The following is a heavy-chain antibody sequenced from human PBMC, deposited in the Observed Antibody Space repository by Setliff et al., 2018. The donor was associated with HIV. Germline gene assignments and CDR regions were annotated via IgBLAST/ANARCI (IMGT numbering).Heavy chain of an antibody. V-gene: IGHV4-39*07. CDR3: ATASGY. Sequence: SETLSLTCTVSGDSISSNDYYWGWIRQPPGKGPEWIGSIFYSETVYYGGRTYYSPSLKSRVTISVDTSKNQFSLSLTSVTAADTAVYYCATASGYWGQGTLVTVSS. D-gene: IGHD3-3*01. J-gene: IGHJ4*02. CDR2: IFYSETVYYGGRT. CDR1: GDSISSNDYY.